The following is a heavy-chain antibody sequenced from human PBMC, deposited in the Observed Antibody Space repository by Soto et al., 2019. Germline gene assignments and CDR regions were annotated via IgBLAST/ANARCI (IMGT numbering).Heavy chain of an antibody. CDR2: IKEDGSEK. CDR3: ARGAGIGDY. V-gene: IGHV3-7*04. Sequence: LRLSCAASGFTLSSYWMSWVRQAPGKGLEWLANIKEDGSEKYYVDSVKGRFTISRDNAKNSLYLQLNGLRVEDTAVYYCARGAGIGDYWGQGTLATVSS. J-gene: IGHJ4*02. CDR1: GFTLSSYW. D-gene: IGHD3-16*01.